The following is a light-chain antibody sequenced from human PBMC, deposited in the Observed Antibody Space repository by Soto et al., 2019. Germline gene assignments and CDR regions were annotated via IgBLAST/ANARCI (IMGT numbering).Light chain of an antibody. CDR2: GAC. CDR3: HQYLDSPNT. Sequence: EIVLTQSPDTLSLSPGERATFSCRATQSITNNYVAWYQHKPGQAPRLLIYGACSRATGIPYRISGSGSGIDFTLSITRLEPEDFAVYYCHQYLDSPNTFGQGTKLEIK. J-gene: IGKJ2*01. CDR1: QSITNNY. V-gene: IGKV3-20*01.